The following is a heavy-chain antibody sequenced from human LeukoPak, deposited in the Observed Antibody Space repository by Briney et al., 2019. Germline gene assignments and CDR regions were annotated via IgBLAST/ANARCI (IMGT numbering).Heavy chain of an antibody. J-gene: IGHJ3*02. CDR3: ARSDGYGLVGI. Sequence: NPSETLSLTCAVYGGSFSGYYWGWIRQPPGKTLEWIGSIYSSGSTYYNPSLKSRVIIIIDTPKNHFSLTLSSVTAADTAVYYCARSDGYGLVGIWGQGTMVTVSS. D-gene: IGHD3-10*01. V-gene: IGHV4-34*01. CDR2: IYSSGST. CDR1: GGSFSGYY.